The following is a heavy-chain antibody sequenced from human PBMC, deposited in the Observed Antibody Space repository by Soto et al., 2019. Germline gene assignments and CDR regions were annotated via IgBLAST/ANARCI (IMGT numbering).Heavy chain of an antibody. CDR1: GGTFSSYT. Sequence: ASVKVSCKASGGTFSSYTISWVRQAPGQGLEWMGRISAYNGNTNYTQTLQGRVTMTTDTSTSTAYMELRSLRSDDTAVYYCALSPSIAVAAPVWGQGTMVTVSS. CDR3: ALSPSIAVAAPV. D-gene: IGHD6-19*01. J-gene: IGHJ3*01. V-gene: IGHV1-18*01. CDR2: ISAYNGNT.